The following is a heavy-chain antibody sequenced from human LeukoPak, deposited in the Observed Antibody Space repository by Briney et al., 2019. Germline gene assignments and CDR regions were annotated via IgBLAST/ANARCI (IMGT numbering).Heavy chain of an antibody. J-gene: IGHJ5*02. V-gene: IGHV4-39*07. CDR3: ASDYYDSSGSNWFDP. Sequence: PSETLSLTCTVSGGSISSSSYYWGWIRQPPGKGLEWIGSIYYSGSTYYNPSLKSRVTISVDTSKNQFSLKLSSVTAADTVVYYCASDYYDSSGSNWFDPWGQGTLVTVSS. CDR1: GGSISSSSYY. CDR2: IYYSGST. D-gene: IGHD3-22*01.